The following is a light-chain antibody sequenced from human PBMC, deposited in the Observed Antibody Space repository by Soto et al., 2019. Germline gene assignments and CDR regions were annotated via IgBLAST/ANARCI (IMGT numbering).Light chain of an antibody. V-gene: IGLV1-44*01. Sequence: QSVLTQPPSASGTPGQRVTISCSGTSSNIGSNTVNWYQQLPGTAPKLLIYNNNHRPSGVPDRFSGSKSGTYAALAISGLQSEEEADYYCAAWDDSLNGHYVFGTGTKLTVL. J-gene: IGLJ1*01. CDR2: NNN. CDR3: AAWDDSLNGHYV. CDR1: SSNIGSNT.